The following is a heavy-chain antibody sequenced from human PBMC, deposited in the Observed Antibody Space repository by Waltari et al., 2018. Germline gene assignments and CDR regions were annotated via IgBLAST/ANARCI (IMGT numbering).Heavy chain of an antibody. CDR3: VRDLAGVGGQ. D-gene: IGHD3-16*01. Sequence: EVQLVESGGGLVQPGGSLRLSCAASGFTFVSNWMHWVRQVQGKGLALVGRTKEDGTFTTHADSVKGRFTISRDNAKNTLFVEMNGLRVEDTAVYYCVRDLAGVGGQWGQGTLVTVSA. V-gene: IGHV3-74*01. CDR1: GFTFVSNW. J-gene: IGHJ4*02. CDR2: TKEDGTFT.